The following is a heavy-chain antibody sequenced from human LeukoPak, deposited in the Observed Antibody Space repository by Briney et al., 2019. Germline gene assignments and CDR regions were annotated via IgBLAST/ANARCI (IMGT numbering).Heavy chain of an antibody. J-gene: IGHJ4*02. CDR3: ASYYGDYLRD. D-gene: IGHD4-17*01. Sequence: SETLSLTCAVYGGSFSGYYWSWIRQPPGKGLEWIGEINHSGSTDYNPSLKSRVTISVDTSKNQFSLKLSSVTAADTAVYYCASYYGDYLRDWGQGTLVTVSS. CDR1: GGSFSGYY. V-gene: IGHV4-34*01. CDR2: INHSGST.